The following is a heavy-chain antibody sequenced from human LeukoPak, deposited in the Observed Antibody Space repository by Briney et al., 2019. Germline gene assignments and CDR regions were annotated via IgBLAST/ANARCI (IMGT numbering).Heavy chain of an antibody. Sequence: PSETLSLTCTVSGGSISSSDYYWGWIRQSPGKGLEWIGTIYYSGSTYYNPSLKSRVTISVDTSKNQFSLKLSSVTAADTAVFYCARHTSSWYGFDPWGQGTLVTVSS. CDR2: IYYSGST. CDR1: GGSISSSDYY. D-gene: IGHD6-19*01. CDR3: ARHTSSWYGFDP. J-gene: IGHJ5*02. V-gene: IGHV4-39*01.